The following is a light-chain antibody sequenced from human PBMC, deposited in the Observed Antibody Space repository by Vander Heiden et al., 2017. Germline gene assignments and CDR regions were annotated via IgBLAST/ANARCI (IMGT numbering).Light chain of an antibody. V-gene: IGKV1-5*03. J-gene: IGKJ1*01. Sequence: DIQLTQSPATLSASVGDRVTLTCRASQSVADWLAWFQQKPGKAPKVVISKASNLESGVPSRFSGSGSGTEFTLTITSLQPDDVPTYYCQQENRSPWMFGQGTKVHI. CDR1: QSVADW. CDR3: QQENRSPWM. CDR2: KAS.